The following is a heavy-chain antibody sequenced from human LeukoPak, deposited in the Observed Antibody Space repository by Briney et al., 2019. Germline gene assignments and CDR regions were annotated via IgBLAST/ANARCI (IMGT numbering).Heavy chain of an antibody. J-gene: IGHJ4*02. CDR1: GFTVSSNY. CDR3: ARDLLGVIIPSY. Sequence: GGSLRLSCAASGFTVSSNYMSWVRQAPGKGLEWVSVIYSGGSTYYADSVKGRFTISRDNSKNTLYLQMNSLRAEDTAVYYCARDLLGVIIPSYWGQETLVTVSS. D-gene: IGHD3-10*01. V-gene: IGHV3-66*02. CDR2: IYSGGST.